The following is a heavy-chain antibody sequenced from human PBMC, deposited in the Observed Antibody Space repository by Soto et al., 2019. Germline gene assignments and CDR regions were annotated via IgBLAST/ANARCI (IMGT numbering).Heavy chain of an antibody. CDR2: IYYSGST. J-gene: IGHJ4*02. D-gene: IGHD1-26*01. CDR3: AGVPVGWGVGSLY. CDR1: GGSISSGGYY. V-gene: IGHV4-31*03. Sequence: QVQLQESGPGLVKPSQTLSLTCTVSGGSISSGGYYWSWIRQHPGKGLEWIGYIYYSGSTYYNPSPKRRVTISVATSKNQFSLQLSSVTAADTAVYYCAGVPVGWGVGSLYWGQGTLVTVSS.